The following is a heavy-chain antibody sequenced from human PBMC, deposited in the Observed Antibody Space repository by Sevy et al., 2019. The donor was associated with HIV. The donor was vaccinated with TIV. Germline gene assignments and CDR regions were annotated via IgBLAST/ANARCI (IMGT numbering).Heavy chain of an antibody. D-gene: IGHD3-10*01. CDR3: AKDIPGYSGFDH. V-gene: IGHV3-43*01. CDR1: GFTFDDYT. Sequence: GGSLRLSCAASGFTFDDYTMHWVRQVPGKGLEWVSLISWDAKKTDYADSVEGRFTVSRDNRKNSLYLQMNSLRSEDTALYFCAKDIPGYSGFDHWGQGTLFTVSS. CDR2: ISWDAKKT. J-gene: IGHJ4*02.